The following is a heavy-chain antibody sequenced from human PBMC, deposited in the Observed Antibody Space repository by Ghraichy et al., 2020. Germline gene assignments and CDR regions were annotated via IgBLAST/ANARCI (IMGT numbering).Heavy chain of an antibody. J-gene: IGHJ4*02. CDR2: INAGNGNT. V-gene: IGHV1-3*01. CDR3: ARLIGRNGYYFDY. CDR1: GYTFTSYA. Sequence: ASVKVSCKASGYTFTSYAMHWVRQAPGQRLEWMGWINAGNGNTKYSQKFLGRVTITRDTSASTAYMELSSLRSEDTAVYYCARLIGRNGYYFDYWGQGTLVTVSS. D-gene: IGHD2-15*01.